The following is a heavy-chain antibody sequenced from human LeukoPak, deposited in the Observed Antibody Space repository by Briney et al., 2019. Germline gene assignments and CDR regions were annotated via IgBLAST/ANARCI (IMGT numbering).Heavy chain of an antibody. CDR1: GFSFSSHS. Sequence: KPGGSLRLSCGASGFSFSSHSMNWVRQAPGKGLEWVSFISPSSVNIYYADSVKGRFTISRDNSKNTLYLQMNSLRAEDTAVYYCAKGDIQLWDQNYFDYWGQGTLVTVSS. CDR3: AKGDIQLWDQNYFDY. D-gene: IGHD5-18*01. V-gene: IGHV3-21*04. CDR2: ISPSSVNI. J-gene: IGHJ4*02.